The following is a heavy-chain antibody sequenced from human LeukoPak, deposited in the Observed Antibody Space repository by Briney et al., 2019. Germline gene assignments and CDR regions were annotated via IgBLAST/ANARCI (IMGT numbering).Heavy chain of an antibody. D-gene: IGHD1-26*01. Sequence: PSETLSFTCTVSGGSISSSSYYWGWIRQPPGKGLEWIGSIYYSGCTYYNPSLKSRVTISVDTSKNQFSLKLSSVTAADTAVYYCARRNSGSGVGYFDYWGQGTLVTVSS. V-gene: IGHV4-39*07. CDR3: ARRNSGSGVGYFDY. J-gene: IGHJ4*02. CDR2: IYYSGCT. CDR1: GGSISSSSYY.